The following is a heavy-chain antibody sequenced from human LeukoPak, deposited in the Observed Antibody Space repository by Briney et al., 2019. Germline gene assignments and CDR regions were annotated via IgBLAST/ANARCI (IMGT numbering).Heavy chain of an antibody. CDR2: IYYSGST. CDR3: ARDLYSSRTNDAFVI. Sequence: SETLSLTCTVSGGSISSYYWSWIRQPPGKGLEWIGSIYYSGSTYYNPSLKSRVTISVDTSKNQFSLKLSSVTAADTAVYYCARDLYSSRTNDAFVIWGQGTMVTVSS. D-gene: IGHD6-13*01. CDR1: GGSISSYY. V-gene: IGHV4-59*12. J-gene: IGHJ3*02.